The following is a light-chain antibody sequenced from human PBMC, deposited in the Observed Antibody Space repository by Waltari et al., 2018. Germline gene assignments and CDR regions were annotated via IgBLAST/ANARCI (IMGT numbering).Light chain of an antibody. Sequence: DIQMTQSPSTLPASVGDRVTITCRASQSISSWLAWYQQKSGKVPKLLIYDASILESGVPSKFSGSGSGTEFTLTISSLQPDDFATYYCQQYDSWSRYTFGQGTKVEIK. CDR3: QQYDSWSRYT. CDR2: DAS. J-gene: IGKJ2*01. CDR1: QSISSW. V-gene: IGKV1-5*01.